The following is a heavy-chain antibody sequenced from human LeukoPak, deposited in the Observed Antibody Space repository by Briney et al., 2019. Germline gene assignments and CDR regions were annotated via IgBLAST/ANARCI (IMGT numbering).Heavy chain of an antibody. V-gene: IGHV3-33*01. Sequence: GGSLRLSCAASGFTFSSYGMHWVRQAPGKGLEWVAVIWSDGSNKSYADSVKGRFTISRDNSKKTLYLQMNSLRAEDTAVYFCARAMRGSGSYYNYFDYWGQGTLVTVSS. CDR1: GFTFSSYG. J-gene: IGHJ4*02. CDR3: ARAMRGSGSYYNYFDY. D-gene: IGHD3-10*01. CDR2: IWSDGSNK.